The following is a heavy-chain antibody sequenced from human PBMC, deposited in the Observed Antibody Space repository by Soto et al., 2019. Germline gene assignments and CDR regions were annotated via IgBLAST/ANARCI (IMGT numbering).Heavy chain of an antibody. CDR3: ARGSSFGEETSNWFDP. J-gene: IGHJ5*02. Sequence: KPSETLSLTCTVSGGSISSSSFYWGWIRQPPGKGLEWIGSISHSGSTYYNPSLKSRVTISVDTSKNQFSLKLSSVTAADTAVYYCARGSSFGEETSNWFDPWGQGTRVTVSS. V-gene: IGHV4-39*01. CDR2: ISHSGST. D-gene: IGHD3-10*01. CDR1: GGSISSSSFY.